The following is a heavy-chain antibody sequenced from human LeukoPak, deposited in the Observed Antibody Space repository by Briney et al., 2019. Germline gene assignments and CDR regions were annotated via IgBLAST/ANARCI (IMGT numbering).Heavy chain of an antibody. CDR2: INTDGSRI. D-gene: IGHD3-10*01. Sequence: GGSLRLSCAASGFTFSNYWMHWVRQAPGKGLVWVSRINTDGSRITYVDSVKGRFTISRDNAKNSLYLQMNSLRAEDTALYYCAKGGVPDYWGQGTLVTVSS. CDR3: AKGGVPDY. V-gene: IGHV3-74*01. CDR1: GFTFSNYW. J-gene: IGHJ4*02.